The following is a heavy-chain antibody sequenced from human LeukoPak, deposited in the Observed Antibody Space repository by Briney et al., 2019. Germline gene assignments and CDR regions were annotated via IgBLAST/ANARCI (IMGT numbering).Heavy chain of an antibody. D-gene: IGHD6-13*01. Sequence: SETLSLTCTASGGSISSYYWSWIRQAPGKGLEWIAYIYYSGSTNYNPSLKSRVTISVDTSKNQFSLKLSSVTAADTAVYYCAREKGPAAGFDDAFDIWGQGTMVTVSS. CDR1: GGSISSYY. CDR3: AREKGPAAGFDDAFDI. V-gene: IGHV4-59*01. J-gene: IGHJ3*02. CDR2: IYYSGST.